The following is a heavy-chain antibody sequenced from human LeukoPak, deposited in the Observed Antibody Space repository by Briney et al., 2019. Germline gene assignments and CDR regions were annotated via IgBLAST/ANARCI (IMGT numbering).Heavy chain of an antibody. J-gene: IGHJ6*02. V-gene: IGHV3-9*01. CDR1: GFTFDDYA. CDR3: AKDGMDV. CDR2: ISWNSGSI. Sequence: PGRSLRLSCAASGFTFDDYAMHWVRQAPGKGLEWVSGISWNSGSIGYPDSVKGRFTISRDNAKNSLYLQMNSLRAEDTALYYCAKDGMDVWGQGTTVTVSS.